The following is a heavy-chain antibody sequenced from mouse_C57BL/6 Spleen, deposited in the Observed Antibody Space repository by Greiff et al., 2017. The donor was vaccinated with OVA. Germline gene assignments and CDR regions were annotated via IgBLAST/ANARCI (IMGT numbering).Heavy chain of an antibody. CDR3: ARWSNGYFDV. J-gene: IGHJ1*03. V-gene: IGHV1-50*01. Sequence: VQLQQPGAELVKPGASVKLSCKASGYTFTSYWMQWVKQRPGQGLEWIGEIDPSDSYTNYNQKFKGKATLTVDTSSSTAYMQLSSLTSEDSAVYYCARWSNGYFDVWGTGTTVTVSS. CDR1: GYTFTSYW. CDR2: IDPSDSYT.